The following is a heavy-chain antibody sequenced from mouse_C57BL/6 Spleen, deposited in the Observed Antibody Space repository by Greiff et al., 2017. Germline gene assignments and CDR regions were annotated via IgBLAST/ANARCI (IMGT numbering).Heavy chain of an antibody. CDR3: AREDRYAMDY. Sequence: QVQLQQSGPELVKPGASVKISCKASGYSFTSYYIHWVKQRPGQGLEWIGWIYPGSGNTKYNEKFKGKATLTADTSSSTAYMQLSSLTSEDSAVYYCAREDRYAMDYWGQGTSVTVAS. V-gene: IGHV1-66*01. CDR2: IYPGSGNT. CDR1: GYSFTSYY. J-gene: IGHJ4*01.